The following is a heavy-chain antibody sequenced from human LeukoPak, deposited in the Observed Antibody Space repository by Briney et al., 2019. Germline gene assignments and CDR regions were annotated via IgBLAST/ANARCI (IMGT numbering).Heavy chain of an antibody. D-gene: IGHD6-19*01. V-gene: IGHV4-4*07. J-gene: IGHJ3*02. CDR1: GGSISGYY. Sequence: PSETLSLTCTVSGGSISGYYWSWIRQSAGKGLEWIGRVHTSESTTYNPSLKSRVTISLDMSKNQFSLKLRSVTAADTAVYYCARTGGGSGGIWGQGTMVTVSS. CDR3: ARTGGGSGGI. CDR2: VHTSEST.